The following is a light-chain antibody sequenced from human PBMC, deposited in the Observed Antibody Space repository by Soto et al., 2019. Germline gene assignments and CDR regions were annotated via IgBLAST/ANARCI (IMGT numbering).Light chain of an antibody. Sequence: EIVLTQSPTTLSLSPGERATLSCRASQSVSSYLAWYQQKPGQAPSLLIYDASNRATCIPTRFSGSGSGTDFTLTISSLEREDFAVYYCQQRSNWPPFTFGPGTKVDIK. CDR3: QQRSNWPPFT. CDR1: QSVSSY. J-gene: IGKJ3*01. V-gene: IGKV3-11*01. CDR2: DAS.